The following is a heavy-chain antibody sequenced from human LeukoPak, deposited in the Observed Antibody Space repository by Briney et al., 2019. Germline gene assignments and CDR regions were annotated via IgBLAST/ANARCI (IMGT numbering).Heavy chain of an antibody. J-gene: IGHJ4*02. CDR3: AREGEMATIDY. V-gene: IGHV4-61*02. D-gene: IGHD5-24*01. Sequence: PSETLSLTCTVSGGSISSGSYYWSWIRRPAGKGLEWIGRIYTSGSSNYNPSLKSRVTISVDTSKNQFSLKLSSVTAADTAVYYCAREGEMATIDYWGQGTLVTVSS. CDR1: GGSISSGSYY. CDR2: IYTSGSS.